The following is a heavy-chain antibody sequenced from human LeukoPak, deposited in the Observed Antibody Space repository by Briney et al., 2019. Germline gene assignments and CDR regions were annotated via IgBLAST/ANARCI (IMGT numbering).Heavy chain of an antibody. V-gene: IGHV3-43*02. Sequence: GGSLRLSCIASGLPIADFAMHWVRQAPGKGLEWVSLISGDGVSTFYADSVKGRFSISRDNSKNSLYLEMNSLRTEDAAMYYCAEESGKFDYWGQGTLVAVSS. CDR2: ISGDGVST. CDR3: AEESGKFDY. CDR1: GLPIADFA. J-gene: IGHJ4*02.